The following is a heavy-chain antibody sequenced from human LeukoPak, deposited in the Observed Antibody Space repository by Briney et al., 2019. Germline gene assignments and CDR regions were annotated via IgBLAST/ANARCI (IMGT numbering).Heavy chain of an antibody. CDR2: ISSSSSYI. V-gene: IGHV3-21*01. Sequence: GGSLRLSCAASGFTFSSYSMNWVRQAPGKGLEWVSSISSSSSYIYYADSVKGRFTISRDNAKNSLYLQMNSVRAEDTAVYYCARDLLGVLRYFDWPRDYYYGMDVWGQGTTVTVSS. D-gene: IGHD3-9*01. J-gene: IGHJ6*02. CDR3: ARDLLGVLRYFDWPRDYYYGMDV. CDR1: GFTFSSYS.